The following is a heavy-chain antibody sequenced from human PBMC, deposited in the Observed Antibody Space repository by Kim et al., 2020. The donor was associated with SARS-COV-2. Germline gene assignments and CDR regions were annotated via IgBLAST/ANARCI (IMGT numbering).Heavy chain of an antibody. Sequence: SETLSLTCTVSGGSISSSSYYWGWIRQPPGKGLEWIGSIYYSGSTYYNPSLKSRVTISVDTSKNQFSLKLSSVTAADTAVYYCARDYPVGADDAFDIWGQGTMVTVSS. V-gene: IGHV4-39*07. J-gene: IGHJ3*02. CDR3: ARDYPVGADDAFDI. CDR1: GGSISSSSYY. D-gene: IGHD1-26*01. CDR2: IYYSGST.